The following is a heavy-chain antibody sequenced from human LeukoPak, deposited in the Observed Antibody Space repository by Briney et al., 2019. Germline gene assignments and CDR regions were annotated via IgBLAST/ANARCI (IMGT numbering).Heavy chain of an antibody. CDR1: GFTFSSFA. Sequence: GGSLRLSCAASGFTFSSFAMSWVRQAPGKGLEWVSGISGSGGSTYYADSVKGRFTISRDNSKNTLYLQMNSLRAEDTAVYYCARGPSGYHNTGGQGTLVTVSS. J-gene: IGHJ4*02. D-gene: IGHD5-12*01. V-gene: IGHV3-23*01. CDR2: ISGSGGST. CDR3: ARGPSGYHNT.